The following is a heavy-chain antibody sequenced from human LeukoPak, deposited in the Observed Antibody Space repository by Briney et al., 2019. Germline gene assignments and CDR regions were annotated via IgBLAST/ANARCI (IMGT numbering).Heavy chain of an antibody. V-gene: IGHV3-30*18. CDR1: GFTFSSYG. CDR3: AKESHYYGPHLVDY. J-gene: IGHJ4*02. CDR2: ISYDGSNK. Sequence: GGSLRLSCAASGFTFSSYGMHWVRQAPGKGLEWVAVISYDGSNKYYADSVKGRFTISRDNSKNTLYLQMNSLRAEDTAVYYCAKESHYYGPHLVDYWGQGTLVTVSS. D-gene: IGHD3-10*01.